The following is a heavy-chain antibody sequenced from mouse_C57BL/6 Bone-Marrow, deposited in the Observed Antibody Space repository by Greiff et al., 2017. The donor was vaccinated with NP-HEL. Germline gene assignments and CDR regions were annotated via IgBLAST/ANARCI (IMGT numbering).Heavy chain of an antibody. D-gene: IGHD1-1*01. J-gene: IGHJ3*01. CDR2: ISSGSSTI. Sequence: EVHLVESGGGLVKPGGSLKLSCAASGFTFSDYGMHWVRQAPEKGLEWVAYISSGSSTIYYADTVKGRFTISRDNAKNTLFLQMPGLRSEDTAMYYCARGATVVAPRFAYWGQGTLVTVSA. CDR3: ARGATVVAPRFAY. V-gene: IGHV5-17*01. CDR1: GFTFSDYG.